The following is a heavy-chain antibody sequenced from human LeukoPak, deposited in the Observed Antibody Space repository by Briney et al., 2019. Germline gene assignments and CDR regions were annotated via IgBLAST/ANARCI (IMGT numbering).Heavy chain of an antibody. CDR1: GFTFSNYW. J-gene: IGHJ4*02. CDR3: TRHYDILTGTFPYY. CDR2: IRQDGNEK. V-gene: IGHV3-7*03. D-gene: IGHD3-9*01. Sequence: GGSLRLSCAASGFTFSNYWMSWVRQAPGKGLEWVANIRQDGNEKYYVGSVRGRFTISRDNAKNSLYLQMNSLRAEDAAVYYCTRHYDILTGTFPYYWGQGTLVTVSS.